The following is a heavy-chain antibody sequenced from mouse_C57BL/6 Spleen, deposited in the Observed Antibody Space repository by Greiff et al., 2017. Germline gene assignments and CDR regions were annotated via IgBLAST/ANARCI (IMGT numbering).Heavy chain of an antibody. CDR1: GYTFTDYY. J-gene: IGHJ2*01. V-gene: IGHV1-76*01. D-gene: IGHD2-5*01. CDR3: AISDYSTFDY. Sequence: QVQLQQSGAELVRPGASVKLSCKASGYTFTDYYINWVKQRPGQGLEWIARIYPGSGNTYYNEKFKGKATLTAEKSSSTAYMQLSRLTSEDTAVYCCAISDYSTFDYCGQGTTLTFSS. CDR2: IYPGSGNT.